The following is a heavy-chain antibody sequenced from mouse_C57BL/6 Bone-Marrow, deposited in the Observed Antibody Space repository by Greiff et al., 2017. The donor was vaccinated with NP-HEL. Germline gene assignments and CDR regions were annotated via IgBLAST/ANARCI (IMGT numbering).Heavy chain of an antibody. CDR3: ARNGSSLWYFDV. V-gene: IGHV1-69*01. J-gene: IGHJ1*03. CDR2: IEPSDSYT. CDR1: GYTFTSYW. D-gene: IGHD1-1*01. Sequence: VQLQQPGAELVMPGASVKLSCKASGYTFTSYWMHWVKQRPGQGLEWIGEIEPSDSYTNYNQKFKGKSTLTVDKSSSTAYMQLSSLTSEDSAVYYCARNGSSLWYFDVWGTGTTVTVSS.